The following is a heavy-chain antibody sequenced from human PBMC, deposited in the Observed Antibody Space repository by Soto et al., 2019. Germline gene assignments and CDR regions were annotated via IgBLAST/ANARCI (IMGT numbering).Heavy chain of an antibody. D-gene: IGHD6-13*01. Sequence: GGSLRLSCAASGFTFDDYAMHWVRQAPGKGLEWVSGISWNSGSIGYADSVKGRFTISRDNAKNSLYLQMNSLRAEDTALYYCAKAYSSSVFDYWGQGTLVTVSS. CDR1: GFTFDDYA. V-gene: IGHV3-9*01. J-gene: IGHJ4*02. CDR3: AKAYSSSVFDY. CDR2: ISWNSGSI.